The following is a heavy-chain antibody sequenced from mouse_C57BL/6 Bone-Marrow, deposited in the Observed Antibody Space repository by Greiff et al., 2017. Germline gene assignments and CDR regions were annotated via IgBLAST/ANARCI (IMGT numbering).Heavy chain of an antibody. J-gene: IGHJ4*01. CDR3: ARKGGMDY. CDR1: GYTFTSYW. Sequence: VKLQQPGAELVMPGASVKLSCKASGYTFTSYWMHWVKQRPGQGLEWIGEIDPSDSYTNYNQKFKGKSTLTVDKSSSTAYMQLSSLTSEDSAVYYCARKGGMDYWGQGTSVTVSS. CDR2: IDPSDSYT. V-gene: IGHV1-69*01.